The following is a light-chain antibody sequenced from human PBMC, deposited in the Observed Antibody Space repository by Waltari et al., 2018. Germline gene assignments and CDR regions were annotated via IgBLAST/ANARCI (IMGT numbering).Light chain of an antibody. CDR2: DTS. Sequence: EILLTQSPGTLSLSPGERATLPCRASQSVTMALAWYQQKHGQAPRLLIYDTSERATCIPDRFSGSWSGTDFSLTISRLEPEDFAVYYCQHYVRLPATFGKGTKVEIK. J-gene: IGKJ1*01. CDR3: QHYVRLPAT. V-gene: IGKV3-20*01. CDR1: QSVTMAL.